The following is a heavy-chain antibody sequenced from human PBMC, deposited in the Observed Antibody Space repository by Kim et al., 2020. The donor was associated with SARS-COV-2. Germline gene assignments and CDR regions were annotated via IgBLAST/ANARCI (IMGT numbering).Heavy chain of an antibody. V-gene: IGHV2-5*01. CDR3: AHSWDRNWFDP. D-gene: IGHD1-26*01. J-gene: IGHJ5*02. Sequence: KRSSPSLKSRLTITKDTSKNQVVLTMTNMDPVDTATYYCAHSWDRNWFDPWGQGTLVTVSS. CDR2: K.